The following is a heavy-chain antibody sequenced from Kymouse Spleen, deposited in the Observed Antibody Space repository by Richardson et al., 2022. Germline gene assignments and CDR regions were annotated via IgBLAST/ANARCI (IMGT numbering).Heavy chain of an antibody. J-gene: IGHJ4*02. CDR2: ISYDGSNK. V-gene: IGHV3-30*18. CDR1: GFTFSSYG. Sequence: QVQLVESGGGVVQPGRSLRLSCAASGFTFSSYGMHWVRQAPGKGLEWVAVISYDGSNKYYADSVKGRFTISRDNSKNTLYLQMNSLRAEDTAVYYCAKPQTAYCGGDCYSAIQDWGQGTLVTVSS. CDR3: AKPQTAYCGGDCYSAIQD. D-gene: IGHD2-21*02.